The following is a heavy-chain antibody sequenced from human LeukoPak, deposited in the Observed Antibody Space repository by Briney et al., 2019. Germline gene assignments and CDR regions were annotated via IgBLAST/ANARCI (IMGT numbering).Heavy chain of an antibody. J-gene: IGHJ4*02. CDR3: ARRTIITPGGFDY. CDR2: ITATGSTT. V-gene: IGHV3-11*01. Sequence: GGSLRLSCAVSGFSLSDYYMSWIRQVPGKGLEWISYITATGSTTYYADSLKGRLTISRDTAKSFVYLQMNSLRVDDTAVYYCARRTIITPGGFDYWGQGTLVTVSS. D-gene: IGHD3-10*01. CDR1: GFSLSDYY.